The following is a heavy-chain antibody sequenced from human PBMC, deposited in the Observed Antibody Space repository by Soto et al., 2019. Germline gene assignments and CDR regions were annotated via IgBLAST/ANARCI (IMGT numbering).Heavy chain of an antibody. CDR3: AEGGSSWVNWFDH. V-gene: IGHV1-2*02. D-gene: IGHD6-13*01. J-gene: IGHJ5*02. CDR2: INPNSGGT. CDR1: GYTFTGYY. Sequence: XSVKVSCKASGYTFTGYYMHWVRQAPGQGLEWMGWINPNSGGTNYAQKFQGRVTMTRDTSISTAYMELSRLRSDDTAVYYCAEGGSSWVNWFDHWGQGTLVTVSS.